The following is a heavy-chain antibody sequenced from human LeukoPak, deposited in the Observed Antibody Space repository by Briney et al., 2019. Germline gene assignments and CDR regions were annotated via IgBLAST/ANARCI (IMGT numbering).Heavy chain of an antibody. Sequence: PSETLSLTCTVSGGSITGYYWTWIRQPPGKGLEWLGYIYYSGSTNYNPSLKSRVSISVDTSKTQFSLKLSSVTAAGTAVYYCARGLPGYSGGDDAFDFWGQGTVVTVS. V-gene: IGHV4-59*01. D-gene: IGHD6-19*01. CDR3: ARGLPGYSGGDDAFDF. CDR2: IYYSGST. CDR1: GGSITGYY. J-gene: IGHJ3*01.